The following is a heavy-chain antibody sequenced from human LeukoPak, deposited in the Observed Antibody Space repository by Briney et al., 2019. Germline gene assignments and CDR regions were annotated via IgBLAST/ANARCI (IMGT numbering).Heavy chain of an antibody. CDR1: GFTFSSYW. CDR2: INSDGSST. V-gene: IGHV3-74*01. D-gene: IGHD4-17*01. J-gene: IGHJ4*02. CDR3: ARVGSLYGDYVLLDY. Sequence: GGSLRLSCAASGFTFSSYWMHWVRQVPGKGLVWVSRINSDGSSTSYADSVKGRFTISRDNAKNTLYLQMNSLRAEDTAVYYCARVGSLYGDYVLLDYWGQGTLVTVSS.